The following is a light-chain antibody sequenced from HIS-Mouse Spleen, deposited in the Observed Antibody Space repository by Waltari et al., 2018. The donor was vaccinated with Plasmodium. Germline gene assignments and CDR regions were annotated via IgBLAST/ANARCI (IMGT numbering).Light chain of an antibody. Sequence: QAVLTQPSSLSASPGASASLTCTLRSGINVGTYRIYWYQQKPGSPPQYLLRYKSDADKQQGSGVPSRFSGSKGASANAGILLISGLQSEDEADYYCMIWRSSAWVFGGGTKLTVL. CDR1: SGINVGTYR. CDR2: YKSDADK. V-gene: IGLV5-45*03. J-gene: IGLJ3*02. CDR3: MIWRSSAWV.